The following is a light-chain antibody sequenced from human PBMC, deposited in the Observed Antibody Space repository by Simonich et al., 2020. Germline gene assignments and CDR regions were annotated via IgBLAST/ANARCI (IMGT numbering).Light chain of an antibody. J-gene: IGLJ2*01. Sequence: NFMLTQPHSVSESPGKTVTISCTRSSGSIASNYVQWYQQRPGSAPTTVIYEDNQRPSGVPGRFSGSIDSSSNSASLTISGLKTEDEADDYCQSYDSSNHRGVFGGGTKLTVL. CDR2: EDN. CDR1: SGSIASNY. CDR3: QSYDSSNHRGV. V-gene: IGLV6-57*03.